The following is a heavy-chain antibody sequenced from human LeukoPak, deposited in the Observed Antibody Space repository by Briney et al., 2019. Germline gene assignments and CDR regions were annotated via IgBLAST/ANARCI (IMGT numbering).Heavy chain of an antibody. V-gene: IGHV4-39*07. D-gene: IGHD3-22*01. CDR1: GGSISSSSYY. CDR2: IYYSGST. CDR3: ARDYDTSGYYQGY. Sequence: SETLSLTCTVSGGSISSSSYYWGWIRQPPGKGLEWIGSIYYSGSTYYNPSLKSRVTISVDTSKNQFSLKLSSVTAADTAVYYCARDYDTSGYYQGYWGQGTLVTVSS. J-gene: IGHJ4*02.